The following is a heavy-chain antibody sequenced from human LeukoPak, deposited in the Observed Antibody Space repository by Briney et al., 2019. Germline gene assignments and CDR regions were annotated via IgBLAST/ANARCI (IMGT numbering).Heavy chain of an antibody. Sequence: PGGSLRLSCAASGFTSSDHYMDWVRQAPGKGLEWVGRTRNKANSYTTEYAASVKGRFTISRDDSKNSLYLQMNSLKTEDTAVYYCARPDGGLDAFDIWGQGTMVTVSS. D-gene: IGHD3-10*01. CDR2: TRNKANSYTT. CDR1: GFTSSDHY. J-gene: IGHJ3*02. V-gene: IGHV3-72*01. CDR3: ARPDGGLDAFDI.